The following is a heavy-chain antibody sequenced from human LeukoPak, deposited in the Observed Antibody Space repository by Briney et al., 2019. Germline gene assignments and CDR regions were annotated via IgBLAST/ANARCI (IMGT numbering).Heavy chain of an antibody. CDR1: GYTFTSNG. Sequence: ASVKVSCKASGYTFTSNGITWVRQAPGQGLEWVGWISCHNGDTRYAQKFQGRATVTKDTSTSTVYMELRSLRSDDTAVYYCARVKGRGVMLRYYHYMDVWGKGTTVTISS. V-gene: IGHV1-18*04. J-gene: IGHJ6*03. CDR2: ISCHNGDT. D-gene: IGHD3-10*01. CDR3: ARVKGRGVMLRYYHYMDV.